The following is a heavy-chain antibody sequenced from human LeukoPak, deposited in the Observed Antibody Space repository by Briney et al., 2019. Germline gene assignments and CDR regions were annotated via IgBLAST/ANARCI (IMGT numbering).Heavy chain of an antibody. V-gene: IGHV1-2*02. CDR3: ARDLGVTVRPFSLFY. CDR1: GYTFTAYY. Sequence: ASVKVSCKASGYTFTAYYMHWVRQAPGQGPEWMGWINPNSGVTNYAQKFQGRVIMTSDTSISTAYMEFSRLRSDDTAMYYCARDLGVTVRPFSLFYWCQGTLVTVSS. D-gene: IGHD6-6*01. CDR2: INPNSGVT. J-gene: IGHJ4*02.